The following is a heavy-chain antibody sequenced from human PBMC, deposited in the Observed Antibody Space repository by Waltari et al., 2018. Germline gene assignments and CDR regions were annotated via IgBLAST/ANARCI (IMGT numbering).Heavy chain of an antibody. CDR1: GFTFSNTW. V-gene: IGHV3-15*01. CDR3: TTDQGDSYTFYSFDY. J-gene: IGHJ4*02. D-gene: IGHD3-16*02. Sequence: EVQLVESGGGLVKPGGSLRLSCAASGFTFSNTWMDWVRHAPGKGLEGIARIKTQSDGGGATDYAAPVTGRFTVSRDDSKNMLYLQMSSLKTEDTAMYYCTTDQGDSYTFYSFDYWGQGTLVTVSS. CDR2: IKTQSDGGGAT.